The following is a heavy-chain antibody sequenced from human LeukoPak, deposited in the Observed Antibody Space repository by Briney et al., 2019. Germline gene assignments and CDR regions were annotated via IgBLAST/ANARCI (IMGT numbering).Heavy chain of an antibody. V-gene: IGHV4-59*01. D-gene: IGHD3-10*01. CDR1: GGSISSYY. Sequence: SETLSLTCTVSGGSISSYYWSWIRQPPGKGLEWIGYIYYSGSTNYNPSLKSRVTISVDTSKNQFSLKLSSVTAADTAVYYCARGRRFYGSGSLSYYYYYMDVWGKGTTVTVSS. J-gene: IGHJ6*03. CDR2: IYYSGST. CDR3: ARGRRFYGSGSLSYYYYYMDV.